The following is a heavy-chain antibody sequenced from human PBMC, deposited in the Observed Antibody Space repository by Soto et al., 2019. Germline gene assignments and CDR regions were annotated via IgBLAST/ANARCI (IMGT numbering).Heavy chain of an antibody. CDR2: IYYGGNN. CDR3: ARKVWFSEPSNSFDP. J-gene: IGHJ5*02. Sequence: KTSETLSLTCSVSGGSISSYYWSWIRQPPGKGLEWIGYIYYGGNNRYNPSLKSRVTISEDTSKNQFSLKLRSVTAADTAVYYCARKVWFSEPSNSFDPWGQGTLVTVSS. D-gene: IGHD1-26*01. CDR1: GGSISSYY. V-gene: IGHV4-59*01.